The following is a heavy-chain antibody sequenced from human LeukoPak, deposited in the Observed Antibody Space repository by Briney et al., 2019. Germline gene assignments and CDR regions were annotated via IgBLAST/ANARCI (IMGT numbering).Heavy chain of an antibody. J-gene: IGHJ4*02. CDR1: GGSISSYY. CDR2: IYYSGST. CDR3: ATTRFRYGGNSHFDY. Sequence: KPSETLSLTCTVSGGSISSYYWSWIRQPPGKGLEWIGYIYYSGSTNYNPSLKSRVTISVDTSKNQFSLKLSSVTAADTAVYYCATTRFRYGGNSHFDYWGQGTLVTVSS. V-gene: IGHV4-59*08. D-gene: IGHD4-23*01.